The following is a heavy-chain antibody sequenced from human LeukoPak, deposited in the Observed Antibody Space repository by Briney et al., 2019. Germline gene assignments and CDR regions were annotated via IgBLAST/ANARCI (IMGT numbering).Heavy chain of an antibody. J-gene: IGHJ5*02. CDR3: ARVPDVHYDFWSGYYLGNWFDP. Sequence: GGSLRLSCAASGFTVSSNYMSWVRQAPGKGLEWVSIIYSGGSTYYADSVQGKFSISRDNSKNTLYLQLNSLRSDDTAVYYCARVPDVHYDFWSGYYLGNWFDPWGQGTLVTVSS. D-gene: IGHD3-3*01. CDR1: GFTVSSNY. CDR2: IYSGGST. V-gene: IGHV3-53*05.